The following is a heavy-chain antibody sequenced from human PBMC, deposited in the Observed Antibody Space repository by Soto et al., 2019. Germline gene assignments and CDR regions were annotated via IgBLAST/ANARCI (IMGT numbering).Heavy chain of an antibody. CDR1: GYTFTSYA. D-gene: IGHD3-22*01. CDR2: ISAGNGNT. CDR3: ARGYYYDSSGYHWLFDY. Sequence: GASVKVSCKASGYTFTSYAMHWVRQAPGQRLEWMGWISAGNGNTKYSQKFQGRVTITRDTSASTAYMELSSLRSEDTAVYFCARGYYYDSSGYHWLFDYWGQGTLVTVSS. V-gene: IGHV1-3*01. J-gene: IGHJ4*02.